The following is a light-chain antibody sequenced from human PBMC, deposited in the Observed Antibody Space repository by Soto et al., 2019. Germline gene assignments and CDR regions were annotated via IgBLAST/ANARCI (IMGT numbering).Light chain of an antibody. CDR2: DVS. CDR3: SSYTSSSTYV. Sequence: SALTQPASVYGSPGQSITISCPGTSSDVGGYNYVSWYQQHPGKAPKLMIYDVSNRPSGVSNRSSGSKSGNTASLTISGLQAEDEADYYCSSYTSSSTYVFGTGTKVTVL. CDR1: SSDVGGYNY. V-gene: IGLV2-14*01. J-gene: IGLJ1*01.